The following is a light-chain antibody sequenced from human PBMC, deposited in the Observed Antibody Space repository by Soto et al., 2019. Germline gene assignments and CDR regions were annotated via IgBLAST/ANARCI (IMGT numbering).Light chain of an antibody. J-gene: IGKJ4*01. V-gene: IGKV3-15*01. CDR1: QDVTNS. CDR2: DAS. Sequence: EILMTQSPATLSLSPGEGVTLSCRAAQDVTNSVAWYQQKSGQAPRLLIYDASARASGVSARFSGSGSGTEFTLTISSLQSEDFAVYYCQQYYNWPLTFGGGTKVDIK. CDR3: QQYYNWPLT.